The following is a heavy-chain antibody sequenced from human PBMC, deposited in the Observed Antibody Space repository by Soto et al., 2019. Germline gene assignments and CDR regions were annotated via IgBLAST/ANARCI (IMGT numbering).Heavy chain of an antibody. CDR3: ASYWGGGTFDY. CDR2: ISYSGST. Sequence: QVQLQESGPGLVKPSETLSLTCTVSGGSINGYYWSWIRQPPGKGLEWIGYISYSGSTNYNPSLMSRVTFSVDTSKNQFSLKLSPVTAADTAVYYCASYWGGGTFDYWGQGTLVTVSS. D-gene: IGHD2-21*01. J-gene: IGHJ4*02. V-gene: IGHV4-59*01. CDR1: GGSINGYY.